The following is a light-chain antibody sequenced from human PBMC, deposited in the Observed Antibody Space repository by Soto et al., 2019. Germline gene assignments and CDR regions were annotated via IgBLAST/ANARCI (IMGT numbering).Light chain of an antibody. CDR2: AAS. CDR1: YGISSW. Sequence: DIQMTQSPSFVSASVGDRVTISCRASYGISSWLAWYQQKPGKAPKLLIHAASTLQDGVPSRFSGSGSGTASTLTISSLQPEDFAVYYCQQTKSFPRTFGQETRLDIK. J-gene: IGKJ5*01. V-gene: IGKV1D-12*01. CDR3: QQTKSFPRT.